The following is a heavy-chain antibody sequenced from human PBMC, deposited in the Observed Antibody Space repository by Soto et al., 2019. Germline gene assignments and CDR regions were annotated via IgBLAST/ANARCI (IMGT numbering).Heavy chain of an antibody. D-gene: IGHD5-12*01. J-gene: IGHJ5*02. CDR3: AKDRATWSNWFDP. Sequence: GGSLRLSCAASGFTFSSYARSWVRQDPGKGLEWVSAISGGGGSTYYADSVKGRFTISRDNSKNTLYLQMNSLRAEDTAVYYCAKDRATWSNWFDPWGQGTLVTVSS. V-gene: IGHV3-23*01. CDR1: GFTFSSYA. CDR2: ISGGGGST.